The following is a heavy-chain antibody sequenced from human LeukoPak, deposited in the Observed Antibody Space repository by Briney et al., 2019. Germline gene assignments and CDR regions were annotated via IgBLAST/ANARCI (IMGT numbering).Heavy chain of an antibody. D-gene: IGHD1-1*01. Sequence: PSETLSLTCAVSGDSISGYYWSWIRQPPGKGLEWIGYIYYSGSTKYNSSLKSRVTISVDTSKNQFSLKLSSVTAADTAVYYCARATTDWGQGTLVTVSS. J-gene: IGHJ4*02. CDR3: ARATTD. CDR2: IYYSGST. CDR1: GDSISGYY. V-gene: IGHV4-59*01.